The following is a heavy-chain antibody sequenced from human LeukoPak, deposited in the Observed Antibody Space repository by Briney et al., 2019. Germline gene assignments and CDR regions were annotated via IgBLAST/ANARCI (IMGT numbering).Heavy chain of an antibody. J-gene: IGHJ4*02. CDR3: AKDDELPFDY. Sequence: GGSLRLSCAASGFTFDDYGMSWVRQAPGKGLEWVSGINWNGGSTGYADSVKGRFTISRDNAKNSLYLQMNSLRGEDTAVYYCAKDDELPFDYWGQGTLVTVSS. D-gene: IGHD1-26*01. CDR1: GFTFDDYG. V-gene: IGHV3-20*04. CDR2: INWNGGST.